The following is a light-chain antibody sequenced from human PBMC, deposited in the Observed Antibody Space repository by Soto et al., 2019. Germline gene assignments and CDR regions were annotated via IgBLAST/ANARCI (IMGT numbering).Light chain of an antibody. CDR3: QHYGSSPLTT. J-gene: IGKJ4*01. CDR1: QSFNSIY. Sequence: EIVLTQSPGTLSLSPGERATLSCRASQSFNSIYLAWYQHKPGQAPRLLIYGASSRATGIPDRFSGSGSGTDFSLTISRLEPEDFAIYYCQHYGSSPLTTFGGGTRWIS. CDR2: GAS. V-gene: IGKV3-20*01.